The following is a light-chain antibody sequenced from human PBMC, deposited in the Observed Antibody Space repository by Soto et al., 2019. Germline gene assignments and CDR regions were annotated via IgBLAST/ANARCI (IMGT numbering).Light chain of an antibody. CDR2: EVI. Sequence: QSALTQPASVSGSPGQSITISCTGTSSDVAAYNFVSWYQQHPGEVPKLMIYEVIKRPSGISDRFSGSKSGNTASLTISGLQDEDEADYYCSAYTHSNTVIFGGGTMLTVL. CDR1: SSDVAAYNF. V-gene: IGLV2-14*03. CDR3: SAYTHSNTVI. J-gene: IGLJ2*01.